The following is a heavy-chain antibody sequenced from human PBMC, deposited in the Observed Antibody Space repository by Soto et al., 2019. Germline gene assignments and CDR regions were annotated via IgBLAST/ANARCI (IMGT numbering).Heavy chain of an antibody. D-gene: IGHD3-22*01. CDR3: ARESRIVVVGPCSYYYYVIDL. CDR2: IYYSGST. CDR1: GGSISSGDYY. J-gene: IGHJ6*02. Sequence: SETLSLTCTVSGGSISSGDYYWSWIRQPPGKGLEWIGYIYYSGSTYYNPSLKSRVTISVDTSKNQFSLKLSSVTAADTAVFYCARESRIVVVGPCSYYYYVIDLRGQG. V-gene: IGHV4-30-4*02.